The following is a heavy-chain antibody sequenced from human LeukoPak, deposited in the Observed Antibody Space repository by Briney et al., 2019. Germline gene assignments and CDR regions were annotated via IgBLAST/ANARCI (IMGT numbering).Heavy chain of an antibody. CDR1: GFTFSSYA. CDR2: ISGRGGST. V-gene: IGHV3-23*01. Sequence: PGGSLRLSCAASGFTFSSYAMSWVRQAPGKGLEWVSAISGRGGSTYYADSVKGRFTISRDNSKNTLYVQMNSLRAEDTAVYYCAKDGGSGYYYFDYWGQGTLVTVSS. J-gene: IGHJ4*02. CDR3: AKDGGSGYYYFDY. D-gene: IGHD3-22*01.